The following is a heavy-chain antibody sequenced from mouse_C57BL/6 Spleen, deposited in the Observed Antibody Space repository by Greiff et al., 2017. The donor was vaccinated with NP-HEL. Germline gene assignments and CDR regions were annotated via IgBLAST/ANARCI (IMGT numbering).Heavy chain of an antibody. CDR2: IYPGDGDT. J-gene: IGHJ3*01. D-gene: IGHD2-2*01. CDR1: GYAFSSYW. CDR3: ARKGDYGSWFAY. Sequence: QVQLKQSGAELVKPGASVKISCKASGYAFSSYWMNWVKQRPGKGLEWIGQIYPGDGDTNYNGKFKGKATLTADKSSSTAYMQLSSLTSEDSAVYFCARKGDYGSWFAYWGQGTLVTVSA. V-gene: IGHV1-80*01.